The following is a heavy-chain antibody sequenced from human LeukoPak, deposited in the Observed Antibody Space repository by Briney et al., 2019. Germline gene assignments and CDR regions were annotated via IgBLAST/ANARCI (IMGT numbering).Heavy chain of an antibody. CDR3: VRPESAGTKYRFDY. CDR2: IYYSGST. J-gene: IGHJ4*02. Sequence: PSETLSLTCTVSGGYFCTYYWSWIRQPPGKGLEWVGYIYYSGSTNYNPSLQSRVTISVDTSKNHASLNLTSVTAADTAVYYCVRPESAGTKYRFDYWGQGALVTVSS. D-gene: IGHD1-1*01. CDR1: GGYFCTYY. V-gene: IGHV4-59*01.